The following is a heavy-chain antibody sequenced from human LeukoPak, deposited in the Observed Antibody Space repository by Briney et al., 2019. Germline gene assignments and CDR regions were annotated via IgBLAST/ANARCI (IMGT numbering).Heavy chain of an antibody. V-gene: IGHV4-30-4*07. Sequence: SETLSLTCAVSGGSISSGGYSWSWIRRPPGKGLEWIGYIYYSGSTYYNPSLKSRVTISVDTSKNQFSLKLSSVTAADTAVYYCATSSGYYPFDYWGQGTLVTVSS. CDR3: ATSSGYYPFDY. CDR1: GGSISSGGYS. J-gene: IGHJ4*02. D-gene: IGHD3-22*01. CDR2: IYYSGST.